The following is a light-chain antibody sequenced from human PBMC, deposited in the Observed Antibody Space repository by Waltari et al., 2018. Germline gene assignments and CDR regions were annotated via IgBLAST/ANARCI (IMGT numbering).Light chain of an antibody. V-gene: IGLV2-14*01. J-gene: IGLJ1*01. CDR2: DVS. CDR3: SSYTRSSSYV. CDR1: SSDIGGDNF. Sequence: QSALTQPASVSGSPEQSITISCTGTSSDIGGDNFVSWYQQHPGKAPKLILFDVSDRPSGFSNRFSGSKSGNSASLTISVLQAEDEADYYCSSYTRSSSYVFGTGTKVTVL.